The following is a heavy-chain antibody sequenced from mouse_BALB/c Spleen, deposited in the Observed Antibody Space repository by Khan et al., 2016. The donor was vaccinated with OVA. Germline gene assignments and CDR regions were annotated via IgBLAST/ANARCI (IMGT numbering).Heavy chain of an antibody. J-gene: IGHJ3*01. CDR3: ARRGYDYGRGALFAY. Sequence: QVQLKESGPGLVQPSQSLSITCTVSGFSLTNYSVHWVRQSPGKGLEWLGVICSAGSTDYNAAFISRLTIRKDNSRSQVFFKMNSLQPNDTARYYCARRGYDYGRGALFAYWGQGTLVTVSA. V-gene: IGHV2-2*02. CDR2: ICSAGST. D-gene: IGHD2-4*01. CDR1: GFSLTNYS.